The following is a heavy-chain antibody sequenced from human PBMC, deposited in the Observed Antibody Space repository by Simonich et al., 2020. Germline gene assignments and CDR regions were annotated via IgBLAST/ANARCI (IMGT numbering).Heavy chain of an antibody. Sequence: EVQLVESGGGLVQPGRSLRLSCAASGFTFDDYAMHWVRQAPGKGLEWVSGISWNSGSIGYADSVKGRCTISRDNAKNSLYLQMNSLRAEDTALYYCAKDGGYCTNGVCYYFDYWGQGTLVTVSS. D-gene: IGHD2-8*01. CDR1: GFTFDDYA. CDR3: AKDGGYCTNGVCYYFDY. V-gene: IGHV3-9*01. CDR2: ISWNSGSI. J-gene: IGHJ4*02.